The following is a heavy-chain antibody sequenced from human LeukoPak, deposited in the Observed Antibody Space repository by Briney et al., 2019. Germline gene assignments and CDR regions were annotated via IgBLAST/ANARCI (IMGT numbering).Heavy chain of an antibody. J-gene: IGHJ3*02. CDR1: GGSFSGYY. D-gene: IGHD5-24*01. V-gene: IGHV4-34*01. CDR3: ARTGCGSKRDGYNYRPGVAFDI. Sequence: SETLSLTCAAYGGSFSGYYWSWIRQPPGKGLEWVGEINRSGSTNYNPSLKSRVTISVDTSKNKFSLKLSSVTAADTAVYYCARTGCGSKRDGYNYRPGVAFDIWGQGTMVTVSS. CDR2: INRSGST.